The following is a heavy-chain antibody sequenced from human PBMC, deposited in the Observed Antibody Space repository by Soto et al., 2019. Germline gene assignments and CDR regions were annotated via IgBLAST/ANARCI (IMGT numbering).Heavy chain of an antibody. Sequence: QITLKESGPTLMKPTQTLTLTCTFSGFSLSTSGVGVGWIRQPPGKALEWLALIYWDDDKRYSPSLKSRLTITKDTSNNHVVLTMTNMDPVDTATYYCAHRQFTFGGDISADYWGQGTLVTVSS. CDR3: AHRQFTFGGDISADY. V-gene: IGHV2-5*02. D-gene: IGHD3-16*02. J-gene: IGHJ4*02. CDR1: GFSLSTSGVG. CDR2: IYWDDDK.